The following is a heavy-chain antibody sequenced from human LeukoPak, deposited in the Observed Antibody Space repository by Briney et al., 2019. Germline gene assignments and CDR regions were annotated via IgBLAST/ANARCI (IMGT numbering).Heavy chain of an antibody. D-gene: IGHD3-16*01. Sequence: GGSLRLSCAASGFIFSSYSMSWVRQAPGKGLEWVANIQQDGSERYYVDSVKGRFAISRDNVKNSLYLQMNSLRAEDTAVYYCARSRGSDYWGQGTLVTVSS. V-gene: IGHV3-7*05. CDR3: ARSRGSDY. CDR1: GFIFSSYS. CDR2: IQQDGSER. J-gene: IGHJ4*02.